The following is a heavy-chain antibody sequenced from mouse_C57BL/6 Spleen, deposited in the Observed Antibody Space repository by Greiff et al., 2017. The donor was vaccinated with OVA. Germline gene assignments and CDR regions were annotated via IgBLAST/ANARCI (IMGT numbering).Heavy chain of an antibody. CDR3: ARSDYYGSSYWYFDV. V-gene: IGHV8-12*01. CDR2: IYWDDDK. D-gene: IGHD1-1*01. CDR1: GFSLSTSGMG. J-gene: IGHJ1*03. Sequence: QVQLKESGPGILQSSQTLSLTCSFSGFSLSTSGMGVSWIRQPSGKGLEWLAHIYWDDDKRYNPSLKSRLTISKDTSRNQVFLKITSVDTADTATYYCARSDYYGSSYWYFDVWGTGTTVTVSS.